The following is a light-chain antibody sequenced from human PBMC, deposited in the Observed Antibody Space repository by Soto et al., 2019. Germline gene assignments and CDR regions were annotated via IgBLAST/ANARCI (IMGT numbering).Light chain of an antibody. CDR2: DAS. V-gene: IGKV3-15*01. Sequence: EVVMTQSPGTLSVSPGERAILSCRASQSLTTNLAWYQRKPGQAPRLLIHDASTRATGIPARFSGSGSGTEFTLTISSLQSEDFAVYYCQQYDDWPLTFGQGTRLETK. CDR1: QSLTTN. CDR3: QQYDDWPLT. J-gene: IGKJ5*01.